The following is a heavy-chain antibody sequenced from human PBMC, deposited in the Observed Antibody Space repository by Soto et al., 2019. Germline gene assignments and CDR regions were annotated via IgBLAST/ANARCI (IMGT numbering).Heavy chain of an antibody. CDR2: IYPSVSS. V-gene: IGHV4-38-2*02. D-gene: IGHD2-21*02. CDR3: AREKVGTTFFDT. J-gene: IGHJ4*02. CDR1: GFAISRGYY. Sequence: SETLSLTCSVSGFAISRGYYWSWVRQPPGKGLEWIGSIYPSVSSYHNPSLATRLGLSIDASKNQFTLTLTSVTAADTALYFCAREKVGTTFFDTWGQGIQVTVSS.